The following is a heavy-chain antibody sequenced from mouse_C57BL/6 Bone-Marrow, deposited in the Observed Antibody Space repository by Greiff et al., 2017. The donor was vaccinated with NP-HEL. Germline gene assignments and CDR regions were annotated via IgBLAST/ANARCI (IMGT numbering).Heavy chain of an antibody. J-gene: IGHJ2*01. CDR3: ARQTTVVAYYFDY. D-gene: IGHD1-1*01. CDR2: IHPNSGST. V-gene: IGHV1-64*01. CDR1: GYTFTSYW. Sequence: QVQLQQPGAELVKPGASVKLSCKASGYTFTSYWMHWVKQRPGQGLEWIGMIHPNSGSTNYNEKFKSKATLTLDKSSSTAYMQLSSLTSEDSAVYYCARQTTVVAYYFDYWGQGTTLTVSS.